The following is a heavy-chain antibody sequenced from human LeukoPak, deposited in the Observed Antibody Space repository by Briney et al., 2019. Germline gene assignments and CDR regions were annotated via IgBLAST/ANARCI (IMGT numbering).Heavy chain of an antibody. CDR2: LYSSGGT. CDR1: GGSISSSSHY. J-gene: IGHJ4*02. CDR3: ARVVRYCSTHSCYPLDY. V-gene: IGHV4-39*02. Sequence: SETLSLTCTVSGGSISSSSHYWGWIRQPPGKGLEWIGSLYSSGGTYYNPSLKSRVTISIDTSKNQFSLKLNSVTAADTAVYHCARVVRYCSTHSCYPLDYWGQGTLVTVSS. D-gene: IGHD2-15*01.